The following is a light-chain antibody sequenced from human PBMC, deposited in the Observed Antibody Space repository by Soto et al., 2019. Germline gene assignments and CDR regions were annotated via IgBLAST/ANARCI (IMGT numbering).Light chain of an antibody. V-gene: IGLV2-14*01. CDR3: TSYASSSTWV. CDR2: EVS. J-gene: IGLJ3*02. Sequence: TQPASGSGSPGQSITISCTGTSSDVGGYNYVSWYQQHPGKAPKLMIYEVSNRPSGVSNRFSGSKSGNTASLTISGLQAEDEADYYCTSYASSSTWVFGGGTKLTVL. CDR1: SSDVGGYNY.